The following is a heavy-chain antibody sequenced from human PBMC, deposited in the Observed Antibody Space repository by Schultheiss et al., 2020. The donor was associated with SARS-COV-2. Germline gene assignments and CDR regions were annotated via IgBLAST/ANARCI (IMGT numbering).Heavy chain of an antibody. D-gene: IGHD6-13*01. J-gene: IGHJ4*02. V-gene: IGHV3-74*01. CDR2: INNDGSST. CDR1: GFTFSSSW. Sequence: GGSLRLSCAASGFTFSSSWMHWVRQAPGKGLVWVSRINNDGSSTTYADSVKGRFTISRDNAKNTLYLQMNSLRAGDTAVYYCASGYSSSWYGAGFDYWGQGTLVTVAS. CDR3: ASGYSSSWYGAGFDY.